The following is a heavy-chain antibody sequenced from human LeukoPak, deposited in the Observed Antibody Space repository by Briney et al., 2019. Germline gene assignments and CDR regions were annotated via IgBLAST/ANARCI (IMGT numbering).Heavy chain of an antibody. Sequence: GGSLRLSCAASGFTFSSYAMSWVRQAPGKGLEWVSAISGSGDNTYYADSVKGRFTISRDNSKNTLYLQMNSLRAEDTALYYCAKGSYYDSSGTYYFDYWGQGSLVTVSS. V-gene: IGHV3-23*01. J-gene: IGHJ4*02. D-gene: IGHD3-22*01. CDR2: ISGSGDNT. CDR1: GFTFSSYA. CDR3: AKGSYYDSSGTYYFDY.